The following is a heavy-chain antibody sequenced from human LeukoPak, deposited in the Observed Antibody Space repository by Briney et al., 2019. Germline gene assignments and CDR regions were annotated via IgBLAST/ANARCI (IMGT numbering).Heavy chain of an antibody. J-gene: IGHJ4*02. CDR2: IYYSGGT. CDR1: GGSISSYY. CDR3: ARHLSYYYDSSGYYDY. V-gene: IGHV4-59*08. D-gene: IGHD3-22*01. Sequence: SETLSLTCTVSGGSISSYYWSWIRQPPGKGLEWIGSIYYSGGTNYNPSLKSRVTISVDTSKNQFSLKLSSVTAADTAVYYCARHLSYYYDSSGYYDYWGQGTLVTVSS.